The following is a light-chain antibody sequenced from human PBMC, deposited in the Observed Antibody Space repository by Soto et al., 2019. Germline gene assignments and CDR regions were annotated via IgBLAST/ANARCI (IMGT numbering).Light chain of an antibody. Sequence: EIVLMQSPGTLSLSPGERVTLSCRASQSVRSSYLAWYQQKPGQAPRLLIYGASSRATGIPDRFSGSGSGTDFTLTISRLEPQDFAVYYCQQYGSSPRTFGQGTKVDIK. J-gene: IGKJ1*01. CDR1: QSVRSSY. V-gene: IGKV3-20*01. CDR2: GAS. CDR3: QQYGSSPRT.